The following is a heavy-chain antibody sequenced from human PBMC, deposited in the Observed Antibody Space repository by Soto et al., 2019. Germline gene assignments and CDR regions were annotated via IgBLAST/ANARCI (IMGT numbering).Heavy chain of an antibody. CDR2: IDPSDSYT. J-gene: IGHJ6*02. D-gene: IGHD6-13*01. Sequence: REARKISCKGSGYSFTSYWISWVRQMPGKGLEWMGRIDPSDSYTNYSPSFQGHVTISADKSISTAYLQWSSLKASDTAMYYCARPSSYSSSWYGGMDVWGQGTSVTVSS. CDR3: ARPSSYSSSWYGGMDV. V-gene: IGHV5-10-1*01. CDR1: GYSFTSYW.